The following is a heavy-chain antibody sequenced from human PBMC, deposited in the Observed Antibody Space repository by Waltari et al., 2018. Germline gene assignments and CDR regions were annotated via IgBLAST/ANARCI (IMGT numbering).Heavy chain of an antibody. D-gene: IGHD2-21*01. Sequence: QVQLVQSGSELKKPGASVKVSCKAIGNTFTNYAINWLRKAPGQGLEVMGWINTDTGNPTYAQGFTGRFVFSLDTSISTAYLQINSLKAEDTAIYYCAREVVPTSTIVVNWFDPWGQGTLVSVSS. V-gene: IGHV7-4-1*02. CDR2: INTDTGNP. CDR1: GNTFTNYA. CDR3: AREVVPTSTIVVNWFDP. J-gene: IGHJ5*02.